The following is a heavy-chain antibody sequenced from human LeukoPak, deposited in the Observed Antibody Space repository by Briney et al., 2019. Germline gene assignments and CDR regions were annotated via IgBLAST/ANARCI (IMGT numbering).Heavy chain of an antibody. J-gene: IGHJ5*01. V-gene: IGHV1-3*04. CDR3: ARPGASSPGNWFAS. D-gene: IGHD6-13*01. Sequence: ASVKVYCKASGYTFTNHAMHWVRQAPGQGLEWMGWIDTVNGNTKYLQKFQGRVTITRDTSARMVYMELSSLRLEDTAVYYCARPGASSPGNWFASWGQGSLVTVSS. CDR1: GYTFTNHA. CDR2: IDTVNGNT.